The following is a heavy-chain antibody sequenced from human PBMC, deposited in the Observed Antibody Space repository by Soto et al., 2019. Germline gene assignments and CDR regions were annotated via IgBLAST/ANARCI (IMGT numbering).Heavy chain of an antibody. J-gene: IGHJ4*02. D-gene: IGHD3-3*01. Sequence: GGSLRLSCAASGFTFSSYAMSWVRQAPGKGLEWVSAISGSGGSTYYADSVKGRFTISRDNSKNTLYLQMNSLRAEDTAIYYCAKTSYYDFWSGYSVDYWGQGTLVTVS. V-gene: IGHV3-23*01. CDR2: ISGSGGST. CDR1: GFTFSSYA. CDR3: AKTSYYDFWSGYSVDY.